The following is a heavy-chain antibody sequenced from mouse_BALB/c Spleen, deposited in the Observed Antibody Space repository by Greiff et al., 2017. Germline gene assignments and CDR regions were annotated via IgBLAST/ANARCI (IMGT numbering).Heavy chain of an antibody. J-gene: IGHJ4*01. CDR2: ISDGGSYT. V-gene: IGHV5-4*02. CDR1: GFTFSDYY. Sequence: EVKLMESGGGLVKPGGSLKLSCAASGFTFSDYYMYWVRQTPEKRLEWVATISDGGSYTYYPDSVKGRFTISRDNAKNNLYLQMSSLKSEDTAMYYCARDGTMITTKAMDYWGQGTSVTVAS. D-gene: IGHD2-4*01. CDR3: ARDGTMITTKAMDY.